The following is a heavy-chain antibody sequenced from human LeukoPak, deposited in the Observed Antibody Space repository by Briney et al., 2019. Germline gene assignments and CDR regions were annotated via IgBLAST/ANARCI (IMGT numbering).Heavy chain of an antibody. D-gene: IGHD6-25*01. CDR1: VGSFSSYA. J-gene: IGHJ4*02. Sequence: ASVKVSCKASVGSFSSYAYSWVRQAPGPGLEWVGRIIPILGIANYAQKFQGRVTITADKSTSTAYMELSSLRSEDTAVYYCARDRSAHPDYWGQGTLVTVSS. CDR2: IIPILGIA. CDR3: ARDRSAHPDY. V-gene: IGHV1-69*04.